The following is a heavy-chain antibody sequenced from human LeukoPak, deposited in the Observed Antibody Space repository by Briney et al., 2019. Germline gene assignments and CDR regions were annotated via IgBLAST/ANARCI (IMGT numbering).Heavy chain of an antibody. CDR1: GGSFSGYY. D-gene: IGHD6-6*01. Sequence: SETLSLTCAVYGGSFSGYYWSWIRQPPGKGLEWIGEINHSGSTNYNPSLKSRVTISVDTSKNQFSLKLSSVTAADTAVYYCARGLTIYSSSRFGYWGQGTLVTVSS. CDR2: INHSGST. CDR3: ARGLTIYSSSRFGY. V-gene: IGHV4-34*01. J-gene: IGHJ4*02.